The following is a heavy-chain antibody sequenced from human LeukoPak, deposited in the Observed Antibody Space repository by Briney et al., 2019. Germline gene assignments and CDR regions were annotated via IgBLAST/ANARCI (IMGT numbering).Heavy chain of an antibody. J-gene: IGHJ3*02. Sequence: SVKVSCKASGGTFSSYAISWVRQAPGQGLEWMGGIIPIFGTANYAQKFQGRVTITADESTSTAYMELSSLRSEDTAVYYCASGIVVVPAAPSDAFDIWGQGTMVTVSS. CDR3: ASGIVVVPAAPSDAFDI. D-gene: IGHD2-2*01. CDR1: GGTFSSYA. CDR2: IIPIFGTA. V-gene: IGHV1-69*13.